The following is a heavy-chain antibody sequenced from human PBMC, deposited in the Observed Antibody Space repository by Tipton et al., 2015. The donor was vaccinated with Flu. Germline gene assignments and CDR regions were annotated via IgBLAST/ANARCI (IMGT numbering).Heavy chain of an antibody. CDR2: VYYSGTA. CDR3: ARRDFSNYVSEPHSWFDP. Sequence: GLVKPSETLSLTCTVSGGSVRSGSYSWSWIRQPPGKGLEWIGYVYYSGTAKYNPSLTGRVTISVDTSENNFSLKLSSVTAADTAVYYCARRDFSNYVSEPHSWFDPWGQGILVTVSS. J-gene: IGHJ5*01. D-gene: IGHD4-11*01. CDR1: GGSVRSGSYS. V-gene: IGHV4-61*03.